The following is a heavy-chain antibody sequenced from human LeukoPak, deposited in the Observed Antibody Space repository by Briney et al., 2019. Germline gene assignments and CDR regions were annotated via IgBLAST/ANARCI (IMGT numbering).Heavy chain of an antibody. CDR3: ARDRKGARDDAFDI. CDR2: INAGNGNT. J-gene: IGHJ3*02. Sequence: GASVKVSCKASGYTFTSYAMHWVRQAPGQRLEWMGWINAGNGNTKYSQKFQGRVTITRDTSASTAYMELSSLRSEDTAVYYCARDRKGARDDAFDIWGQGTMVTVSS. CDR1: GYTFTSYA. V-gene: IGHV1-3*01.